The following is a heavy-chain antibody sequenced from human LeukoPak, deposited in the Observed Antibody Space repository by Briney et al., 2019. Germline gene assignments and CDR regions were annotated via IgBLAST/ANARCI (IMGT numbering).Heavy chain of an antibody. J-gene: IGHJ4*02. CDR3: AKDVKYGGNFHYFDX. CDR1: GFTFSAYG. D-gene: IGHD4-23*01. Sequence: PGGSLRLSCAASGFTFSAYGMSWVRQSPRKGLEWVSGVSGADGTTYYADSVKGRFTISRDNAKNSLYLQMNSLRAEDTALYYCAKDVKYGGNFHYFDXXXXGTLVTVSS. CDR2: VSGADGTT. V-gene: IGHV3-23*01.